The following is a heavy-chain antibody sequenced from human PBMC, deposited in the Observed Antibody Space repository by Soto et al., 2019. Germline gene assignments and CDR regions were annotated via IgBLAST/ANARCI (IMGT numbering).Heavy chain of an antibody. CDR3: ARGAGGGKLAH. D-gene: IGHD1-1*01. J-gene: IGHJ4*02. Sequence: PGGSLRLSCAASGIPLRDFYMTWIRQAPGKGLVWLSYISPGSTYTDYADSVQGRHIISRDNAKDSVFLQMNNLTAEDSAIYHWARGAGGGKLAHWGQGTRVTVSS. V-gene: IGHV3-11*06. CDR1: GIPLRDFY. CDR2: ISPGSTYT.